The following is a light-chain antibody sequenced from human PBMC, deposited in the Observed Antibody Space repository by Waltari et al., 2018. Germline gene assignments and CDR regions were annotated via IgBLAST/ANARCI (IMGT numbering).Light chain of an antibody. J-gene: IGKJ5*01. Sequence: SGRATQSVSSSPLARIQQKPGQAPRLLIQGASSRAAGIPDRFSGSGSGTDVTLTSSRLEPEDFAVYYCQKYDSSPITFGQGTRLEIK. CDR1: QSVSSSP. CDR2: GAS. CDR3: QKYDSSPIT. V-gene: IGKV3-20*01.